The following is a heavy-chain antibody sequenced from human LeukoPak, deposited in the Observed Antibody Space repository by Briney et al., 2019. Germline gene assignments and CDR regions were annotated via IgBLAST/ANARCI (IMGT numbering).Heavy chain of an antibody. CDR2: ISGSGGST. Sequence: GGSLRLPCAASGFTFSSYAMSWVRQAPGKGLEWVSAISGSGGSTYYADSVKGRFTISRDNSKNTLYLQMNSLRAEDTAVYYCAKEKGYCSSTSCSPFDYWGQGTLVTVSS. D-gene: IGHD2-2*01. CDR1: GFTFSSYA. J-gene: IGHJ4*02. CDR3: AKEKGYCSSTSCSPFDY. V-gene: IGHV3-23*01.